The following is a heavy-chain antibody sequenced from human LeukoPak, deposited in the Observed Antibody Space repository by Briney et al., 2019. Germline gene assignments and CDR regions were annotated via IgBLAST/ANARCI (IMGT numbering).Heavy chain of an antibody. CDR2: ISSSGSYK. CDR3: ARDYDILTGYSRFDY. Sequence: NPGGSLRLSCAASGFTFSTYRMNCVRQAPGKGLEWVSYISSSGSYKYYADSVKGRFTVSRDNAKNSLYLQMNSLRAEDTAVYYCARDYDILTGYSRFDYWGQGTLVTVSS. V-gene: IGHV3-21*01. J-gene: IGHJ4*02. CDR1: GFTFSTYR. D-gene: IGHD3-9*01.